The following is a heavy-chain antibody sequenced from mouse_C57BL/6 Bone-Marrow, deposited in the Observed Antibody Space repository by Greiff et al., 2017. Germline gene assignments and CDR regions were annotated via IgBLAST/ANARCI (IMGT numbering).Heavy chain of an antibody. CDR1: GYSITSGYY. CDR3: ARDQKFWYFDV. Sequence: EVQLQQSGPGLVKPSQSLSLTCSVTGYSITSGYYWNWIRQFPGNKLEWMGYISYDGSNNYNPSLKNRIYITHDTSKNQFCLKLNSVTTEDTATYYCARDQKFWYFDVWGTGTTVTVSS. CDR2: ISYDGSN. D-gene: IGHD1-3*01. J-gene: IGHJ1*03. V-gene: IGHV3-6*01.